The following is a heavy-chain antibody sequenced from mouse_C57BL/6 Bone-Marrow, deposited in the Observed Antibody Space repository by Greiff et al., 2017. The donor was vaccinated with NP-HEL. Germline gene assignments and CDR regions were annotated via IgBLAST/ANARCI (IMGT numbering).Heavy chain of an antibody. V-gene: IGHV1-55*01. J-gene: IGHJ2*01. CDR3: VALWLPFDY. CDR1: GYTFTSYW. CDR2: IYPGSGST. Sequence: VQGVESGAELVKPGASVKMSCKASGYTFTSYWITWVKQRPGQGLEWIGDIYPGSGSTNYNEKFKSKATLTVDTSSSTAYMQLSSLTSEDSAVYYCVALWLPFDYWGQGTTLTVSS. D-gene: IGHD2-2*01.